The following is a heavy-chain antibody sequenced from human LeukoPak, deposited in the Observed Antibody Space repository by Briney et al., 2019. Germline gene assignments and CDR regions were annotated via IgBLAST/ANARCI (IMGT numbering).Heavy chain of an antibody. V-gene: IGHV1-18*01. CDR3: ARQGSILWFGESRQWMNDY. J-gene: IGHJ4*02. CDR1: GYTFTSYG. Sequence: ASVKVSCKASGYTFTSYGISWVRQAPGQGLEWMGWISAYNGNTNYAQKLQGRVTMTTDTSTSTAYMELRSLRSDDTAVYYYARQGSILWFGESRQWMNDYWGQGTLVTVSS. CDR2: ISAYNGNT. D-gene: IGHD3-10*01.